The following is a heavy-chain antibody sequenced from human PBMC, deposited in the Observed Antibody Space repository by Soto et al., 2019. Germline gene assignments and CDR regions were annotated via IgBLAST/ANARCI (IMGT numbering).Heavy chain of an antibody. CDR3: AKSQYDSSGYYLYYYYYGMDV. D-gene: IGHD3-22*01. CDR1: GFTFSSYW. J-gene: IGHJ6*02. V-gene: IGHV3-74*01. CDR2: INSDGSST. Sequence: HPGGSLRLSCAASGFTFSSYWMHWVRQAPGKGLVWVSRINSDGSSTSYADSVKGRFTISRDNAKNTLYLQMNSLRAEDTAVYYCAKSQYDSSGYYLYYYYYGMDVWGQGTTVTVSS.